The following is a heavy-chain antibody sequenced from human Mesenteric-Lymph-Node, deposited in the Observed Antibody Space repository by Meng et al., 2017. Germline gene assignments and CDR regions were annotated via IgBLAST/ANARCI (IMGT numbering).Heavy chain of an antibody. Sequence: GGSLRLSCAASGFTFSSYWMSWVRQAPRKGLEWVSGISGNGGSTHYTKSLKGRFTISRDNSKNTLYLQIDSLKAEDTAVYYCAKGGYDILTGYFPFDSWGQGTLVTVSS. CDR3: AKGGYDILTGYFPFDS. D-gene: IGHD3-9*01. V-gene: IGHV3-23*01. CDR1: GFTFSSYW. CDR2: ISGNGGST. J-gene: IGHJ4*02.